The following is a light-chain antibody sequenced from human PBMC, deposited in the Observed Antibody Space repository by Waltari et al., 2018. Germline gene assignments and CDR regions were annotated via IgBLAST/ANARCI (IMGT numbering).Light chain of an antibody. Sequence: QLVLTQSPSASTSLGASVKLTCTLSSGHSNYDIAWHQQQPDKGPRYLMRLNSDGSHNKGDGTPDRFSGSSYGAERYLTISSLQSEDEADYYCQTWDTGIRVFGGGTKLTVL. V-gene: IGLV4-69*01. CDR1: SGHSNYD. CDR3: QTWDTGIRV. CDR2: LNSDGSH. J-gene: IGLJ3*02.